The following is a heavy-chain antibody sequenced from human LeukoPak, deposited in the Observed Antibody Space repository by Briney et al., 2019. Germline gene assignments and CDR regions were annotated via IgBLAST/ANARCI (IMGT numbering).Heavy chain of an antibody. CDR1: GYTFTSYY. CDR2: INPSGGST. Sequence: ASVKVSCKASGYTFTSYYMHWVRQAPGQGLEWMGIINPSGGSTSYAQKFQGRVTMTRDTYTSTVYMELSSLRSEDTAVYYCARDLGDRYSSSWYLDYWGQGTLVTVSS. D-gene: IGHD6-13*01. V-gene: IGHV1-46*01. J-gene: IGHJ4*02. CDR3: ARDLGDRYSSSWYLDY.